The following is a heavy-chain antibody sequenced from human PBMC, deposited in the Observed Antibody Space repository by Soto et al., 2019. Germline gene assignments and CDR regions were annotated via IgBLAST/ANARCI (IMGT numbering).Heavy chain of an antibody. Sequence: SETLSLTCTVCGGSISAYNCNWIRQPPGKGLEWIGYIHHSGTTNYNPSLKSRVSISMDTSKNQFSLKLSSVTAVDTAVYYCARDSGGSSGWYWFDPWGQRNLVTVSS. J-gene: IGHJ5*02. CDR2: IHHSGTT. CDR1: GGSISAYN. CDR3: ARDSGGSSGWYWFDP. V-gene: IGHV4-59*01. D-gene: IGHD6-19*01.